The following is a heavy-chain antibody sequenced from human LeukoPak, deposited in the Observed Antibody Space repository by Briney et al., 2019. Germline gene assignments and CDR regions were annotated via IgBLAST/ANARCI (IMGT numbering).Heavy chain of an antibody. CDR3: AREGDPQTGDYGDNWFDP. Sequence: ASVKVSCKASGYTFTNYGTTWVRQAPGQGLEWMAWISAYNGNTNYAQKFQGRVTITADKSTSAAYMELSSLRSEDTAVYYCAREGDPQTGDYGDNWFDPWGQGTLVTVSS. D-gene: IGHD4-17*01. CDR2: ISAYNGNT. V-gene: IGHV1-18*01. CDR1: GYTFTNYG. J-gene: IGHJ5*02.